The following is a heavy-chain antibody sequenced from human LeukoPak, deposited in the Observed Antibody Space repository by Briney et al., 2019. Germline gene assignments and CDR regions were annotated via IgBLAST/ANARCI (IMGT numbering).Heavy chain of an antibody. CDR3: ARGFAGQLWSLPDYYYYYGMDV. Sequence: PSETLSLTCAVYGGSFSGYYWSWIRQPPGKGLEWIGEINHSGSINYNPSLKSRVTMSVDTSKNQFSLKLSSVTAADTAVYYCARGFAGQLWSLPDYYYYYGMDVWGQGTTVTVSS. D-gene: IGHD5-18*01. J-gene: IGHJ6*02. V-gene: IGHV4-34*01. CDR1: GGSFSGYY. CDR2: INHSGSI.